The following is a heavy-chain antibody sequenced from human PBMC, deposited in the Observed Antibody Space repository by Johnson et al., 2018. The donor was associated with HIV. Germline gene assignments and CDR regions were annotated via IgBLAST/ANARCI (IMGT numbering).Heavy chain of an antibody. D-gene: IGHD3/OR15-3a*01. J-gene: IGHJ3*02. CDR3: ARDGRGRDVFDI. Sequence: QVQLVESGGGVVQPGRSLRLSCAASGFTFSSYAMHWVRQAPGKGLEWVAVISYDGSTKYYADSVKGRFTISRDNSKNTLYLQMNSLRAEDTAVYYCARDGRGRDVFDIWGQGTVVTVAS. V-gene: IGHV3-30-3*01. CDR1: GFTFSSYA. CDR2: ISYDGSTK.